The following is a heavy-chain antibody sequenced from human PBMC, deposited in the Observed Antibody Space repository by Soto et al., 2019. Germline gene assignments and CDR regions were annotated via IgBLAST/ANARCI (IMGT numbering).Heavy chain of an antibody. Sequence: SVKVSCKASGGTFSSYAISWVRQAPGQGLEWMGGIIPIFGTANYAQKFQGRVTITADKSTSTAYMELSSLRSEDTAVYYCARYRGDYYYYYGMDVWGQGTTVTVSS. CDR2: IIPIFGTA. J-gene: IGHJ6*02. V-gene: IGHV1-69*06. CDR1: GGTFSSYA. CDR3: ARYRGDYYYYYGMDV. D-gene: IGHD3-10*01.